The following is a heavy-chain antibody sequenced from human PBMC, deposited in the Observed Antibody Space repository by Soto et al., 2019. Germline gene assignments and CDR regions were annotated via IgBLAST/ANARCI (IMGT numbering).Heavy chain of an antibody. CDR3: AHTMAPRIFDY. V-gene: IGHV2-5*02. CDR1: GFSLITSGVG. CDR2: IYWDDDK. J-gene: IGHJ4*02. Sequence: QITLKEAGPTLVKPTQTLTLTCSFSGFSLITSGVGVGWIRQPPGKALEWLSLIYWDDDKGYSTSLKSRLTSCTDTSKNQVVLTMTNMDPADTATYYCAHTMAPRIFDYWGQGILVTVSS.